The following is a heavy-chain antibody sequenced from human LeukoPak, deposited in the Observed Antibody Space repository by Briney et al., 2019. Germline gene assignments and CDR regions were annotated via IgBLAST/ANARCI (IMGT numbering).Heavy chain of an antibody. CDR2: ISTGNGNT. CDR3: ARANNWNYALGY. V-gene: IGHV1-18*01. CDR1: GDTFIIYG. Sequence: ASVTVSFTASGDTFIIYGISWVRQAPGQGLEWMGWISTGNGNTNYGQKFQGRVTMTTDTSTGTAYMELRSLRSDDTAMYYCARANNWNYALGYWGQGTLVTVSS. J-gene: IGHJ4*02. D-gene: IGHD1-7*01.